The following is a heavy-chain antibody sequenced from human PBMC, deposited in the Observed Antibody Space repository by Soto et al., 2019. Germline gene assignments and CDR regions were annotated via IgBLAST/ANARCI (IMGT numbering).Heavy chain of an antibody. V-gene: IGHV5-10-1*01. D-gene: IGHD3-3*01. CDR2: IDPSDSYT. Sequence: GESLKISCKGSGYSFTSYWISWVRQMPGNGLEWMGRIDPSDSYTNYSPSFQGHVTISADKSISTAYLQWSSLKASDTAMYYCVSDFWSGYNYYYYGMDVWGQGTTVTVSS. J-gene: IGHJ6*02. CDR3: VSDFWSGYNYYYYGMDV. CDR1: GYSFTSYW.